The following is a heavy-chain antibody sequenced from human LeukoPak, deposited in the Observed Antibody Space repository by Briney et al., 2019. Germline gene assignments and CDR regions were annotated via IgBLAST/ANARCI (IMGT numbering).Heavy chain of an antibody. CDR3: ARDKAMGPTLFEH. J-gene: IGHJ4*02. V-gene: IGHV3-7*01. Sequence: PRGSLRLSCAASGFTFSSYSMNWVRQAPGKGLEWVANVRQDGGETYYVDSLKGRFTIYSDNDKNSVYLQMNSLRAEDTAVYYCARDKAMGPTLFEHWGQGTLVTVSS. CDR2: VRQDGGET. D-gene: IGHD1-26*01. CDR1: GFTFSSYS.